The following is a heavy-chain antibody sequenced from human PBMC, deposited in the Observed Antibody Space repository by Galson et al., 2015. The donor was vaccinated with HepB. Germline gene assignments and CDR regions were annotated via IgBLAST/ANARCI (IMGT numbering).Heavy chain of an antibody. CDR2: ISGAGHNT. Sequence: SLRLSCAASGFSFDTYAMSWVRQAPGKGLEWVSSISGAGHNTYYADAVRGRFTISGDNSKNTVYLQMISLRDVDTAMYYCAKDPDFDFYSEKSTTFDYWGRGTLVTVSS. CDR3: AKDPDFDFYSEKSTTFDY. V-gene: IGHV3-23*01. D-gene: IGHD3-3*01. J-gene: IGHJ4*02. CDR1: GFSFDTYA.